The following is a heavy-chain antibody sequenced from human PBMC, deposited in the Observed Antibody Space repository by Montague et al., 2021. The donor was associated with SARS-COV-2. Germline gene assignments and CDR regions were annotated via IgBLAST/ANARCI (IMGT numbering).Heavy chain of an antibody. J-gene: IGHJ3*02. CDR1: GGSITRNYY. Sequence: SETLSLTCTVYGGSITRNYYWGWIRQPPGKGLEWVGNIYYSGTTFINPXXESRVTISVDASKNQFSLNLTSVTAADTAVYYCARPLVRGVPKAFDIWGQGALVIVSS. V-gene: IGHV4-39*01. CDR3: ARPLVRGVPKAFDI. D-gene: IGHD3-10*01. CDR2: IYYSGTT.